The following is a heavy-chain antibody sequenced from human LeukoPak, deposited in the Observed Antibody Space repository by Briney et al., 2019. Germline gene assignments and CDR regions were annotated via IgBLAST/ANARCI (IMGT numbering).Heavy chain of an antibody. V-gene: IGHV3-53*01. CDR1: GFTFSSYS. Sequence: GGSLRLSCAASGFTFSSYSMNWVRQAPGKGLEWVSVIYRGDATYYAESVKGRFTISRDSSKNTLYLQMNNLSAEDTAMYYCVREIGNSGNYDWGQGTLVTVAS. CDR2: IYRGDAT. D-gene: IGHD3-16*01. J-gene: IGHJ4*02. CDR3: VREIGNSGNYD.